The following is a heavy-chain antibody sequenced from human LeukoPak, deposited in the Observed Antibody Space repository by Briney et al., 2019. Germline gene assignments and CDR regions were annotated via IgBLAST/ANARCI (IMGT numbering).Heavy chain of an antibody. D-gene: IGHD1-26*01. Sequence: ASVKVSCKVSGYTLTELSMHWVRQAPGKGLEWMGGFDPEDGETIYAQKFQGRVTMTEDTSTDTAYMELSSLRSEDTAVYYCATASQDIVGATLGLDYWGQGTLVTVSS. CDR2: FDPEDGET. CDR1: GYTLTELS. J-gene: IGHJ4*02. CDR3: ATASQDIVGATLGLDY. V-gene: IGHV1-24*01.